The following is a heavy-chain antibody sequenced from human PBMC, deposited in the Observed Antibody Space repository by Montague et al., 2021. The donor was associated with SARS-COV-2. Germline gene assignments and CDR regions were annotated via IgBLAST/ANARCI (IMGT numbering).Heavy chain of an antibody. J-gene: IGHJ5*02. Sequence: SETLSLTCTVSGGSISSYYLSWIRQPPGKGLEWTGYISYSGSTNYNPSLKSRVTMSVDTSKNHFSLKLNSVTAADTAVYYCARDGCSGGSCYYNWFDPWGQGTLVTVSS. V-gene: IGHV4-59*01. CDR1: GGSISSYY. D-gene: IGHD2-15*01. CDR3: ARDGCSGGSCYYNWFDP. CDR2: ISYSGST.